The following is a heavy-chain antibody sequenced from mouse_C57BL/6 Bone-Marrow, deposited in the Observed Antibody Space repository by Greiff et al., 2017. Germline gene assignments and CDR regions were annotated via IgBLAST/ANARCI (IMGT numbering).Heavy chain of an antibody. CDR1: GFTFSSYA. J-gene: IGHJ1*03. CDR2: ISDGGSYT. V-gene: IGHV5-4*01. D-gene: IGHD2-3*01. Sequence: EVMLVESGGGLVKPGGSLKLSCAASGFTFSSYAMTWVRQTPEKRLEWVATISDGGSYTYYPDNVKGRFTISRDNAKNNLYLQMSHLKSEDTAMYYCARDSQIYDCYCWCFDFWGTGTTVTVSS. CDR3: ARDSQIYDCYCWCFDF.